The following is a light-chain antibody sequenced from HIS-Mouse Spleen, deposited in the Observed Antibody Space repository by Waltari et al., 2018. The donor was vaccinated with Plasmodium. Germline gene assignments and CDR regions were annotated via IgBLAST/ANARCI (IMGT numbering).Light chain of an antibody. V-gene: IGLV2-14*03. J-gene: IGLJ1*01. CDR2: DVS. CDR3: SSDTSSSTLV. CDR1: SSDVGGYNY. Sequence: QSALTQPASVSGSPGQSITISCTGTSSDVGGYNYVSWYQQHPGKAPKRIIYDVSKRPSGVSKRFSGSKSGNTASLTSSGLQAEDEADYYCSSDTSSSTLVFGTGTKVTVL.